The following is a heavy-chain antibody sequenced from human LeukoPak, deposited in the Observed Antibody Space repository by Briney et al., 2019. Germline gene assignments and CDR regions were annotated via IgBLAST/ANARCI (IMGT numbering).Heavy chain of an antibody. J-gene: IGHJ4*02. V-gene: IGHV3-23*01. CDR3: ARHSYGTLDY. D-gene: IGHD5-18*01. CDR2: ISGSGGST. Sequence: GGSLRLSCAASGFTFSSYAMSWVRQAPGKGLEWVSAISGSGGSTYYADSVKGRLTISRDNSKNMLYLQMNSLRAEDTAVYYCARHSYGTLDYWGQGTLVTVSS. CDR1: GFTFSSYA.